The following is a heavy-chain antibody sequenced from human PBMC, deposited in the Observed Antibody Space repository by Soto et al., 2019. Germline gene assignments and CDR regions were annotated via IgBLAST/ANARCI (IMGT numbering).Heavy chain of an antibody. Sequence: GESLKISCKGSGYSFTSYWIGWVRQMPGKGLEWMGIIYPGDSDTRYSPSFQGQVTISADKSISTAYLQWSSLKASDTAMYYCARHKAATTRYYYYYYYMDVWGKGTTVTVSS. CDR3: ARHKAATTRYYYYYYYMDV. J-gene: IGHJ6*03. CDR1: GYSFTSYW. CDR2: IYPGDSDT. D-gene: IGHD2-15*01. V-gene: IGHV5-51*01.